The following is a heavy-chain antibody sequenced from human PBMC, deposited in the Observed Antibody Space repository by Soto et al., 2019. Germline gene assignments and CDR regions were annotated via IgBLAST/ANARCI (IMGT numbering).Heavy chain of an antibody. Sequence: GGSLRLSCAASGFTFSSYSMNWVRQAPGKGLEWVSSISSSSSYIYYADSVKGRFTISRDNAKNSLYPQMNSLRAEDTAVYYCARDQGVVPAAYYFDYWGQGTLVTVSS. D-gene: IGHD2-2*01. V-gene: IGHV3-21*01. CDR2: ISSSSSYI. CDR3: ARDQGVVPAAYYFDY. J-gene: IGHJ4*02. CDR1: GFTFSSYS.